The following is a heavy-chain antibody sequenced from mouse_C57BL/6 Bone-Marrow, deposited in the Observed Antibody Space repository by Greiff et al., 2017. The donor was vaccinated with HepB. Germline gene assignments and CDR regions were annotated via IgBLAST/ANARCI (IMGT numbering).Heavy chain of an antibody. D-gene: IGHD1-1*01. J-gene: IGHJ2*01. CDR3: ARHDGSSYDY. V-gene: IGHV5-12*01. CDR1: GFTFSDYY. Sequence: EVKLMESGGGLVQPGGSLKLSCAASGFTFSDYYMYWVRQTPEKRLEWVAYISNGGGSTYYPDTVKGRFTISRDNAKNTLYLQMSRLKSEGTAMYYCARHDGSSYDYWGQGTTLTVSS. CDR2: ISNGGGST.